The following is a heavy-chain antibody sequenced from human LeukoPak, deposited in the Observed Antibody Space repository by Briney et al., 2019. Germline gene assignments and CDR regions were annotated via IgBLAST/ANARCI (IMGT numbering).Heavy chain of an antibody. Sequence: GGSLRLSCAASGFTFSSYAMSWVRQAPGKGLEWVSTINDNGGTTYYADSVKGRFTISRGNSKNTLCLQMNSLRAEDTAVYYCVCGWYVDYWGQGTLVTVSS. V-gene: IGHV3-23*01. J-gene: IGHJ4*02. CDR3: VCGWYVDY. CDR1: GFTFSSYA. CDR2: INDNGGTT. D-gene: IGHD6-19*01.